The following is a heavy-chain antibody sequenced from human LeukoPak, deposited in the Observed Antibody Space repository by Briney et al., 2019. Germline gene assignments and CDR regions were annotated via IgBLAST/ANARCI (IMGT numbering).Heavy chain of an antibody. V-gene: IGHV4-59*08. J-gene: IGHJ4*02. CDR1: GGSYY. D-gene: IGHD2-21*02. CDR2: ISYTGST. Sequence: SETLSLTCTVSGGSYYWSWIRQPPGKGLGWIGYISYTGSTDYNPSPKCRLTISLDTSKNRFSLRLTSVAAADPAVYYCVRQDYYGRDPGLFYFDSGGQGPLVTVSS. CDR3: VRQDYYGRDPGLFYFDS.